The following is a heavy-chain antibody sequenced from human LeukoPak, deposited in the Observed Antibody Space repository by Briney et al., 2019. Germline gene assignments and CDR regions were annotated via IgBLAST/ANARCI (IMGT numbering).Heavy chain of an antibody. CDR1: GFTFTYAW. CDR3: IADTAESSAYPFDY. Sequence: GGSLRLSCAASGFTFTYAWMSWVRQAPGKGLECVGRIISKTSGGTTEYAAPVKGRFTISRDDSTYTVYLQVNSLKTEDTAVYYCIADTAESSAYPFDYWGQGTTVTVSS. CDR2: IISKTSGGTT. J-gene: IGHJ4*02. D-gene: IGHD3-22*01. V-gene: IGHV3-15*01.